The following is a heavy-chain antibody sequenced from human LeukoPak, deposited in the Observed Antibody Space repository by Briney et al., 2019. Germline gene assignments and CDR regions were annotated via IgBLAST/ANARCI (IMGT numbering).Heavy chain of an antibody. CDR3: ARVTYYYGSGSYYLFDY. Sequence: PSETLSLTCTVSGGSISSGSYYWSWIQQPPGKGLEWIGYIYYSGSTNYNPSLKSRVTISVDTSKNQFSLKLSSVTAADTAVYYCARVTYYYGSGSYYLFDYWGQGTLLTVSS. J-gene: IGHJ4*02. CDR1: GGSISSGSYY. V-gene: IGHV4-61*01. CDR2: IYYSGST. D-gene: IGHD3-10*01.